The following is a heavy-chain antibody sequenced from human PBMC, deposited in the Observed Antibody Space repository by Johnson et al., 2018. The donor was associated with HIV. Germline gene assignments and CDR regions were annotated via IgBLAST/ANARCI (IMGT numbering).Heavy chain of an antibody. V-gene: IGHV3-11*04. CDR2: ISSSGSTI. CDR3: AREGSTVVTSAFDI. Sequence: QVQVVESGGGWVQPGESLRLSCAASGFTFSDYYMSWIRQAPGKGLEWVSYISSSGSTIYYADSVKGRFTISRDNAKNALYLQLNSLRVGDTAVDYCAREGSTVVTSAFDIWGQGTMVTVSA. D-gene: IGHD4-23*01. J-gene: IGHJ3*02. CDR1: GFTFSDYY.